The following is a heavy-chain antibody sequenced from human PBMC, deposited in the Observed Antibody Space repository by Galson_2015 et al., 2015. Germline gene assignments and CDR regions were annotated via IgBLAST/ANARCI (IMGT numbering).Heavy chain of an antibody. Sequence: VKVSCKASGYTFTSYYMHWVRQAPGQGLEWMGIINPSGGSTSYAQKFQGRVTMTRDTSTSTVYMELSSLRSEDTAVYYCARAYNYYYDSSGYYSYGMDVWGQGTTVTVSS. CDR2: INPSGGST. D-gene: IGHD3-22*01. CDR1: GYTFTSYY. V-gene: IGHV1-46*01. J-gene: IGHJ6*02. CDR3: ARAYNYYYDSSGYYSYGMDV.